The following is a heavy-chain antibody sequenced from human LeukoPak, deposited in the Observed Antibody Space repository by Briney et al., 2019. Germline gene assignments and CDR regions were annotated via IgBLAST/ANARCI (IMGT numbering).Heavy chain of an antibody. J-gene: IGHJ4*02. CDR2: ISWNSGSI. V-gene: IGHV3-9*01. Sequence: GGSLRLSCAASGFTFDDYAMHWVRQAPGKGLEWVSGISWNSGSIGYADSVKGRFTISRDNAKNSLYLQMNSLRAEDTALYYCEKDATRYYYDSLGDYWGQGTLVTVSS. CDR1: GFTFDDYA. CDR3: EKDATRYYYDSLGDY. D-gene: IGHD3-22*01.